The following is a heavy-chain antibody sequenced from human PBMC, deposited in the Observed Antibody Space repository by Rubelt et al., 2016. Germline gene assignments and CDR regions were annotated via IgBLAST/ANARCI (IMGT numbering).Heavy chain of an antibody. CDR1: GLTFNNAW. J-gene: IGHJ4*02. CDR2: ISSSSSYI. V-gene: IGHV3-21*01. Sequence: EVQLVESGGGLVKPGGSLRLSCAASGLTFNNAWMNWVRQAPGKGLEWVSSISSSSSYIYYADSVKGRFTISRDNAKNSLYLQMNSLGAEDTAVYYCARVHHFCSNGVCFKGYFDFWGQGTLVTVSS. CDR3: ARVHHFCSNGVCFKGYFDF. D-gene: IGHD2-8*01.